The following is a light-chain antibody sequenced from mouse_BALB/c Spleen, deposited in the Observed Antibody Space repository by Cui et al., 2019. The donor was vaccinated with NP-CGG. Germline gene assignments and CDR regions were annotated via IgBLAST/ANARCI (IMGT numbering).Light chain of an antibody. CDR1: TGAVTTSNY. Sequence: QAVVTQESALTTSPGEPVTLTCHSSTGAVTTSNYANWVQEKPDHLFTGLIGGTNNRAPGVPARFSGSLIGDKAALTITGAQTEDEAIYFCALWYSNHWVFGGGTKLTVL. J-gene: IGLJ1*01. V-gene: IGLV1*01. CDR3: ALWYSNHWV. CDR2: GTN.